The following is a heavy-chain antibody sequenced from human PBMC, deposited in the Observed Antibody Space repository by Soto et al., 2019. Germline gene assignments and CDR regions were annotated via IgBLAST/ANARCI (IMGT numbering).Heavy chain of an antibody. V-gene: IGHV3-48*02. D-gene: IGHD6-19*01. J-gene: IGHJ4*02. CDR2: ISTSGATR. CDR1: GFTFSTAS. Sequence: EVQLVESGGGLVQPGGSLRLSCVASGFTFSTASMNWVRQAPGKGLEWVAHISTSGATRYYADSVKGRFTISRDNAKTSLYLQMDSLRNEDTAVYYCAMFFGSGFDYWGQGTLVTVSS. CDR3: AMFFGSGFDY.